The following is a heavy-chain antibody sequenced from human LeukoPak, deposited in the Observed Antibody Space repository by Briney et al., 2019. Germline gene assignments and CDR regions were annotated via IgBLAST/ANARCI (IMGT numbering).Heavy chain of an antibody. D-gene: IGHD2-15*01. V-gene: IGHV1-8*01. CDR1: GYTFTSYD. CDR3: ARGSPGGYCSGGSCPFFDS. CDR2: LNPTSGNT. J-gene: IGHJ4*02. Sequence: ASVKVSCKASGYTFTSYDINWVRQATGQGLEWMGWLNPTSGNTGCAQKFQGRVTMTRNTSISTAYMELSSLRSEDTAVYYCARGSPGGYCSGGSCPFFDSWGQGTRVTVSS.